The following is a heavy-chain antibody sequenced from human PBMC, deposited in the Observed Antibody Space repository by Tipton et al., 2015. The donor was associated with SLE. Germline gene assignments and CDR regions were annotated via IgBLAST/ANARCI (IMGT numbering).Heavy chain of an antibody. CDR3: ARDNWGSLDI. J-gene: IGHJ3*02. Sequence: TLSLTCTVSGGSISRAGYYWSWIRLHPVKGLEWMGYIYYSGRTYYNPSLESRVTISVDTSKNQYSLRLTSVTAADSAVYFCARDNWGSLDIWGQGTMVTVSS. D-gene: IGHD7-27*01. CDR2: IYYSGRT. CDR1: GGSISRAGYY. V-gene: IGHV4-31*03.